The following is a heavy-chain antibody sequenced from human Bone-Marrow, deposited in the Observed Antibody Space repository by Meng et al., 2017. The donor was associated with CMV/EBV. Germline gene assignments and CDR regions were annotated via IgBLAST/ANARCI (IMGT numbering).Heavy chain of an antibody. J-gene: IGHJ4*02. V-gene: IGHV3-9*01. Sequence: SLKISFAASGFTFDDYAMHWVRQAPGKGLEWVSGISWNSGSIGYADSVKGRFTISRDNAKNSLYLQMNSLRAEDTALYYCAIGLELRHWGQGTLVTVSS. CDR1: GFTFDDYA. CDR3: AIGLELRH. CDR2: ISWNSGSI. D-gene: IGHD1-7*01.